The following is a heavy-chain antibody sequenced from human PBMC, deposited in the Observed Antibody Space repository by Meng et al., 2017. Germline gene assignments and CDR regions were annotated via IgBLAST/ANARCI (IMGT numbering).Heavy chain of an antibody. Sequence: SVKVSCKAPGSIFSSYVVGWVRQAPGQGLEWMGGINAVFGTTDYAQKFKGRVTITTDESTSTVYMELTRLTSEDTAVYYCARSRYIEQLTGSFDYWGQGTLVTVSS. CDR1: GSIFSSYV. CDR2: INAVFGTT. D-gene: IGHD6-6*01. J-gene: IGHJ4*02. CDR3: ARSRYIEQLTGSFDY. V-gene: IGHV1-69*05.